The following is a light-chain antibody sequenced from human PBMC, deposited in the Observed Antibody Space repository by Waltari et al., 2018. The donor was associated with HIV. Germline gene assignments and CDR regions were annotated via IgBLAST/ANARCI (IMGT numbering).Light chain of an antibody. Sequence: EIVLTQSPGTLSLSPGERATLSCRANQSVSSNYLAWYQQKPGQAHRLLIYGASNRATGIPDRFSGSGYGTDFTLTISRLEPEDFAVYYCQQYGSSPPYTFGQGTKLEIK. J-gene: IGKJ2*01. CDR1: QSVSSNY. CDR3: QQYGSSPPYT. V-gene: IGKV3-20*01. CDR2: GAS.